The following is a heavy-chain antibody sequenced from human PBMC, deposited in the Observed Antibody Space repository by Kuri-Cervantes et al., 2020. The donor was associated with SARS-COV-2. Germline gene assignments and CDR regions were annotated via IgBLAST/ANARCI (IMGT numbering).Heavy chain of an antibody. J-gene: IGHJ5*02. CDR1: GGSFSAYY. CDR2: IYHSGST. Sequence: SQTLSLTCGVYGGSFSAYYWSWIRQPPGKGLEWIGYIYHSGSTYYNPSLKSRVTISVDRSKNQFSLKLSSVTAADTAVYYCARVGVRGVTPTNWFDPWGQGTLVTVSS. V-gene: IGHV4-34*01. CDR3: ARVGVRGVTPTNWFDP. D-gene: IGHD3-10*01.